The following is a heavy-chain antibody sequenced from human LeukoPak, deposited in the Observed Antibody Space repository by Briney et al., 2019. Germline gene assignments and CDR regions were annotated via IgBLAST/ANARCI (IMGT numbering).Heavy chain of an antibody. V-gene: IGHV3-48*03. J-gene: IGHJ4*02. CDR3: VRVTSGVWSGFFDS. CDR2: ISNSGTTI. CDR1: GFTFSSYE. D-gene: IGHD3-3*01. Sequence: GGSLRLSCAASGFTFSSYEMNWVRQAPGKGLEWVSYISNSGTTIYYADSVKGRFTISRDNAKNSLYLQMNSLRAEDTAVYFCVRVTSGVWSGFFDSWGQGTLVTVSS.